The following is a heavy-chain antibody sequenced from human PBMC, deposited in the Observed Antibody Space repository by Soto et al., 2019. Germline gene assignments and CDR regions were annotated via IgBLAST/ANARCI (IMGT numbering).Heavy chain of an antibody. Sequence: QVQLVESGGGVVQPGRSLRLSCAASGFTFSSYGMHWVRQAPGEGLEWVAFISYDGSNKYYTDSVKGRFTISRDNSKNTLYLQMNSLRTDDTAVYYCAKDLHIRGIIYDNRGFDPWGQGTLVTVSS. CDR1: GFTFSSYG. CDR3: AKDLHIRGIIYDNRGFDP. D-gene: IGHD3-10*01. CDR2: ISYDGSNK. J-gene: IGHJ5*02. V-gene: IGHV3-30*18.